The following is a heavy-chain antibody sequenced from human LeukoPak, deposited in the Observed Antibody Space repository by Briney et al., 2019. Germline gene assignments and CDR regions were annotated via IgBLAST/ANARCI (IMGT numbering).Heavy chain of an antibody. J-gene: IGHJ4*02. CDR3: ARADYYFDWLQFDY. CDR1: GYTFTSYA. Sequence: ASVKVSCKASGYTFTSYAMHWVRQAPGQRLEWMGWINAGNGNTKYSQKFQGRVTITWDTSASTAYMELSSLRSEDTAVYYCARADYYFDWLQFDYWGQGTLVTVSS. D-gene: IGHD3-9*01. CDR2: INAGNGNT. V-gene: IGHV1-3*01.